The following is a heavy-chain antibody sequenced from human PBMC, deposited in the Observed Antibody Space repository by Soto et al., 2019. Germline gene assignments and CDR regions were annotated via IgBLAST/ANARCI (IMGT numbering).Heavy chain of an antibody. V-gene: IGHV4-39*01. D-gene: IGHD2-8*01. CDR3: ARLVFHCPRGSCDDYNFYRLDV. CDR2: INYAGST. J-gene: IGHJ6*02. CDR1: GGSISSTDHY. Sequence: SETLSLTCTVSGGSISSTDHYWGWIRQPPGMGLEWLGSINYAGSTFHNPSLKRRATISVDTSRNQFSLRLSSVTASDTAVYYCARLVFHCPRGSCDDYNFYRLDVWGQGPTVTVSS.